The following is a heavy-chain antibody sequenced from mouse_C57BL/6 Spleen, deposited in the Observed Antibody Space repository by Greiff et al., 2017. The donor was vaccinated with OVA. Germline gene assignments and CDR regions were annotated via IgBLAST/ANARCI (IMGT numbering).Heavy chain of an antibody. J-gene: IGHJ1*03. CDR1: GFTFSDYY. V-gene: IGHV5-16*01. Sequence: EVKLVESEGGLVQPGSSMKLSCTASGFTFSDYYMAWVRQVSEKGLEWVANINYDGSSTYYLDSLKSRFIISRDNAKNILYLQMSSLKSEDTATYYCARERGSYGYFDVWGTGTTVTVSS. CDR2: INYDGSST. D-gene: IGHD1-3*01. CDR3: ARERGSYGYFDV.